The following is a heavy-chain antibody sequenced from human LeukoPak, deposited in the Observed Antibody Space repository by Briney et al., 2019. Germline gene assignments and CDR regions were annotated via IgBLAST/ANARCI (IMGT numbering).Heavy chain of an antibody. V-gene: IGHV3-7*01. CDR2: IKQDGTEK. Sequence: GGSLRLSCAASGFSFTTYWMSWVRQAPGKGLEWVANIKQDGTEKYYVDSVKGRFTISRDNAKNSLYLQMNSLRVEDTAVYYCARVALSYFWSGYSNFDYWGQGTLVTVSS. D-gene: IGHD3-3*01. CDR1: GFSFTTYW. J-gene: IGHJ4*02. CDR3: ARVALSYFWSGYSNFDY.